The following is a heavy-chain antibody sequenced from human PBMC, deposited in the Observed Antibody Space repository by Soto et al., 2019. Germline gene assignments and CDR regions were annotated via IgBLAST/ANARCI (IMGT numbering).Heavy chain of an antibody. CDR3: ARGGPPIDY. D-gene: IGHD3-10*01. J-gene: IGHJ4*02. CDR2: INAGNGNT. V-gene: IGHV1-3*05. CDR1: GYTFSSYA. Sequence: QVQLVQSGAEEKKPGASVKVSCKASGYTFSSYAMHWVRQAPGQKLEWMGWINAGNGNTKYSQQLQGRVTITRDTSASTAYMELSRLRSEDTAVYYCARGGPPIDYWGQGTQVTVSS.